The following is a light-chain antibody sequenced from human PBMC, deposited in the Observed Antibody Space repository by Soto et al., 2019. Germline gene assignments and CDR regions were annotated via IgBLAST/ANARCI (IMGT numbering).Light chain of an antibody. CDR2: GAS. V-gene: IGKV3-20*01. Sequence: EIVLTQSPGTLSLSPGERATLSCRASQSVSSSYLAWYQQKPGQAPRPRIYGASSRAIGIPDRFSGSGSGTDFTLTISRLEPEDFAVYYCQQYGSSPWTFGHGTKVEIK. J-gene: IGKJ1*01. CDR1: QSVSSSY. CDR3: QQYGSSPWT.